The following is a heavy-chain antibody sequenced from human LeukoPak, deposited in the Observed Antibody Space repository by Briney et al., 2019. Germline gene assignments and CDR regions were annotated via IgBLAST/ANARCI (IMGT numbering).Heavy chain of an antibody. J-gene: IGHJ4*02. CDR3: ARAFIFIRGVHFDY. Sequence: QPGGPLRLSCTASGFTFSDYWMHWVRQVPGKGLVCFSRINSDGSSTSNADSGKGRFTISRDNAKNTVYLQMNSLRAEDTAVYYCARAFIFIRGVHFDYWGQGTLVTVSS. D-gene: IGHD3-10*01. CDR2: INSDGSST. V-gene: IGHV3-74*01. CDR1: GFTFSDYW.